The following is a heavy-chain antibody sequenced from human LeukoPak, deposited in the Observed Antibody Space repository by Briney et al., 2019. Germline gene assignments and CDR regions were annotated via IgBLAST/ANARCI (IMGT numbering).Heavy chain of an antibody. CDR1: GGSFSNSNYY. J-gene: IGHJ4*02. D-gene: IGHD3-10*01. CDR2: INYGGTT. V-gene: IGHV4-39*01. Sequence: SETLSLTCTVSGGSFSNSNYYWSWIRQPPGKELEWIASINYGGTTYYNPSLKSRVTISVDTPKSQFSLRLSTVTPSHTAVYLCARYVVYGSGKYYFDYWGQGSLVTVSS. CDR3: ARYVVYGSGKYYFDY.